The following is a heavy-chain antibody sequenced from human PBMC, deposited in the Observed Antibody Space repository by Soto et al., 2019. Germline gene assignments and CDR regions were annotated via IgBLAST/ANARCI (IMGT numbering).Heavy chain of an antibody. CDR2: INAGNGNT. CDR1: GYTFASYA. CDR3: ARVGRRYSSSFQNYYGMDV. Sequence: ASVKVSCKASGYTFASYAMHWVRQAPGQRLEWMGWINAGNGNTKYSQKFQGRVTITRDTSASTAYMELSSLRSEDTAVYYCARVGRRYSSSFQNYYGMDVWGQGTTVTVSS. J-gene: IGHJ6*02. D-gene: IGHD6-6*01. V-gene: IGHV1-3*01.